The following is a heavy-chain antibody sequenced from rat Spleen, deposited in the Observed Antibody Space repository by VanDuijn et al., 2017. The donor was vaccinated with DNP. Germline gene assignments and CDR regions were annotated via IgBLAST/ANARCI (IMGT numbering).Heavy chain of an antibody. D-gene: IGHD1-2*01. J-gene: IGHJ4*01. CDR2: SSPSGSRT. Sequence: EVQLVESGGGLVQPGRSLKLSCAASGFTFSNYYMAWVRQAPKKGLEWVAASSPSGSRTYYADSVKGRFTISRDDAKSGLYLQMNSLKSEDTATYYCARGSTSIYWYFDFWGQGTSVTVSS. CDR1: GFTFSNYY. CDR3: ARGSTSIYWYFDF. V-gene: IGHV5-22*01.